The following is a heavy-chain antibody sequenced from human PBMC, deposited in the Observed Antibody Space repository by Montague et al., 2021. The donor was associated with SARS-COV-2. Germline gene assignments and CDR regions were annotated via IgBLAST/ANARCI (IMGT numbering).Heavy chain of an antibody. D-gene: IGHD2-8*01. CDR1: GFNFISYD. V-gene: IGHV3-21*01. CDR3: ARDYTNFDAFDI. Sequence: SLRLSCAASGFNFISYDMNWVRQAPGKGLEWVSSISSSSTYIHYADSVKGRVTISRDNAKNLVFLQMNSLRAEDTAVYYCARDYTNFDAFDIWGQGTTVTFSA. CDR2: ISSSSTYI. J-gene: IGHJ3*02.